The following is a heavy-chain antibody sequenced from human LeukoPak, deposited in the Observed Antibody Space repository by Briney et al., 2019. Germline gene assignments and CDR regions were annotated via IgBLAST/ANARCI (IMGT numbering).Heavy chain of an antibody. J-gene: IGHJ3*02. CDR2: IYQSGRT. D-gene: IGHD5-12*01. Sequence: SETLSLTCTVSGDSKSYHKWNWIRQSAGKGLEWIGYIYQSGRTNYNPSLKSRVTISVDTSKNQFSLKLSSVTAADTAVYYCARLPMATIPRDAFDIWGQGTMVTVSS. CDR1: GDSKSYHK. V-gene: IGHV4-59*08. CDR3: ARLPMATIPRDAFDI.